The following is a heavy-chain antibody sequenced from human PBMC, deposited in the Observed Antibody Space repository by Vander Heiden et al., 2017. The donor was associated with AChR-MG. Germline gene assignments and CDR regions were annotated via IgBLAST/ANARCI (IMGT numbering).Heavy chain of an antibody. CDR2: ISWNSGSI. D-gene: IGHD4-17*01. CDR3: AKAKNIYGELDY. Sequence: EVQLVESGGGLVQPGRSLRLSWAASGITFDAHAMHWGRQATGKGLEWVSGISWNSGSIGYTDSVKGRFTISRDNAKTSLYLQMNSLRAEDTALYYCAKAKNIYGELDYWGQGPLVSVSS. CDR1: GITFDAHA. J-gene: IGHJ4*02. V-gene: IGHV3-9*01.